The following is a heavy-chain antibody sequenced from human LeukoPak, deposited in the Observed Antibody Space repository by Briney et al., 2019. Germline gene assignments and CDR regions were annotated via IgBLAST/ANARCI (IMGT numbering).Heavy chain of an antibody. CDR3: ARKSHYDSSGYYFDY. CDR2: INHSGST. CDR1: GGSFSGYC. J-gene: IGHJ4*02. V-gene: IGHV4-34*01. D-gene: IGHD3-22*01. Sequence: MTSETLSLTCAVYGGSFSGYCWSWIRQPPGKGLEWIGEINHSGSTNYNPSLKSRVTISVDTSKNQFSLKLSSVTAADTAVYYCARKSHYDSSGYYFDYWGQGTLVTVSS.